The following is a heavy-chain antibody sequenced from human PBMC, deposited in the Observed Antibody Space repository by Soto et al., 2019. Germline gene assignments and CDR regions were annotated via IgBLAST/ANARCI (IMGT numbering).Heavy chain of an antibody. CDR1: GFTFSNYG. D-gene: IGHD6-13*01. V-gene: IGHV3-30*18. CDR2: ISYDGSNK. CDR3: AKDPRSAAGINPWYFDL. J-gene: IGHJ2*01. Sequence: QVQLVESGGGVVQPGSSLRLSCAACGFTFSNYGMHWVRQAPGKGLEWVAVISYDGSNKYYADSVKGRLTISRDNSKNTVYLQMNSLRAEDTAVYYCAKDPRSAAGINPWYFDLWGRGTLVTVSS.